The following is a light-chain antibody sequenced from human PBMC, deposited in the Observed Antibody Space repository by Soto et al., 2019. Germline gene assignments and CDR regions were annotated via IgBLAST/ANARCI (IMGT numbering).Light chain of an antibody. CDR3: QQYDDLPIT. J-gene: IGKJ5*01. CDR2: DAS. V-gene: IGKV1-33*01. CDR1: QDISDF. Sequence: DFQLTQSPSSLSASVGDRVTLTCQASQDISDFLNWYQQKPGAAPKLLIYDASNLQAGVPSRFSGSGSGTEFSFNITSLQPEDVATYYCQQYDDLPITFGQGTRLEIK.